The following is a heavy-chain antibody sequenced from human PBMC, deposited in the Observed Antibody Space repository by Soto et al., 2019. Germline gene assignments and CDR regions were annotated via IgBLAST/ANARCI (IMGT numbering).Heavy chain of an antibody. CDR3: ARGDNPEY. V-gene: IGHV3-7*01. D-gene: IGHD1-1*01. CDR2: INEDGSEK. Sequence: EVQLVASGGGLVQPGGSLRLSCAASGFTFSSHWMTWVRQAPGKGLEWVANINEDGSEKYYMDSVKGRFTISRDNAKNSLYLQMNSLRAEDTAVFYCARGDNPEYWGQGTLVTVSS. CDR1: GFTFSSHW. J-gene: IGHJ4*02.